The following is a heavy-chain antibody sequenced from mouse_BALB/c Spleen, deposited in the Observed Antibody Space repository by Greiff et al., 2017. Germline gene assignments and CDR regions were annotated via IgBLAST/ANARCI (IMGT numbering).Heavy chain of an antibody. J-gene: IGHJ4*01. CDR1: GFTFSSFG. Sequence: EVKLMESGGGLVQPGGSRKLSCAASGFTFSSFGMHWVRQAPEKGLEWVAYISSGSSTIYYADTVKGRFTISRDNPKNTLFLQMTSLRSEDTAMYYCARGGGVRRNYYAMDYWGQGTSVTVSS. CDR3: ARGGGVRRNYYAMDY. CDR2: ISSGSSTI. V-gene: IGHV5-17*02. D-gene: IGHD2-14*01.